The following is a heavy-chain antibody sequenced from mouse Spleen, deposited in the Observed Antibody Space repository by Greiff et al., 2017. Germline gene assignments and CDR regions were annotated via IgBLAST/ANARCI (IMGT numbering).Heavy chain of an antibody. Sequence: VKLQQPGAELVKPGASVKMSCKASGYTFTSYWITWVKQRPGQGLEWIGDIYPGSGSTNYNEKFKSKATLTVDTSSSTAYMQLSSLTSEDAAVYDCARGDYGNAFDDGGQGTTLTVSS. D-gene: IGHD2-1*01. CDR2: IYPGSGST. CDR1: GYTFTSYW. CDR3: ARGDYGNAFDD. V-gene: IGHV1-55*01. J-gene: IGHJ2*01.